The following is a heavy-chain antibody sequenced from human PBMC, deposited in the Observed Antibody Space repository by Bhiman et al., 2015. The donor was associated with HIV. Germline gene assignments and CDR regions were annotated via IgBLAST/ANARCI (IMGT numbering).Heavy chain of an antibody. D-gene: IGHD5-18*01. Sequence: EVQLVESGGGLVKPGGSLRLSCAASGFTFSYYNMNWVRQAPGKGLEWVSLISSTSTNIFYADSVKGRFTISRDNAKKSMFLQMNSLRAEDTAVYYCARGYTYGHGRHGFDYWGQGIVVTVSS. J-gene: IGHJ4*02. CDR2: ISSTSTNI. CDR3: ARGYTYGHGRHGFDY. V-gene: IGHV3-21*01. CDR1: GFTFSYYN.